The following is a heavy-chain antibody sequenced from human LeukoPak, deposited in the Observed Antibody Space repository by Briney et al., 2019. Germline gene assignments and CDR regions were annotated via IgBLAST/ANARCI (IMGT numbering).Heavy chain of an antibody. J-gene: IGHJ4*02. CDR2: ISSSSSYI. CDR1: GFTFSSYS. Sequence: GGSLRLSCAASGFTFSSYSMNWVRQAPGKGLEWVSSISSSSSYIYYADSVKGRFTISRDNARNSVYLHMNSLRAEDTAVYYCAPIAVAATGFGYWGQGTLVTVSS. CDR3: APIAVAATGFGY. D-gene: IGHD6-19*01. V-gene: IGHV3-21*01.